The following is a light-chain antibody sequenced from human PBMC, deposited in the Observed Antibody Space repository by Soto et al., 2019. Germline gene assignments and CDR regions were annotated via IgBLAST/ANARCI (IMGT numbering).Light chain of an antibody. CDR1: QSVSSN. J-gene: IGKJ2*01. V-gene: IGKV3-15*01. CDR2: GAS. Sequence: EIVMTQSPATLSVSPGERATLSCRASQSVSSNLAWYQQKPGQAPRLLIYGASTRATGIPARFSGSGSGTKFTLTISSLPSEDFAVYYCQQYNNWPPYTFGQGTKLEIK. CDR3: QQYNNWPPYT.